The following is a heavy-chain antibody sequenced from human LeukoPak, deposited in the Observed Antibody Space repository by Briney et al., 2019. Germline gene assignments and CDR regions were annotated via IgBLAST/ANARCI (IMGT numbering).Heavy chain of an antibody. CDR2: ISSSSSYI. J-gene: IGHJ4*02. D-gene: IGHD3-22*01. CDR1: GFTFSSYD. V-gene: IGHV3-21*01. CDR3: ARDGYYDSSGYYSKGFYFDY. Sequence: PGGSLRLSCAASGFTFSSYDMNWVRQAPGKGLEWVSSISSSSSYIYYADSVKGRFTISRDNAKNSLYLQMNSLRAEDTAVYYCARDGYYDSSGYYSKGFYFDYWGQGTLVTVSS.